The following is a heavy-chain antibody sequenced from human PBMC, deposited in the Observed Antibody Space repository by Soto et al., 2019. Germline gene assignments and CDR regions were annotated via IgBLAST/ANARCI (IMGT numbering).Heavy chain of an antibody. J-gene: IGHJ4*02. CDR3: ACDSRGYYHGAWRKTLDY. Sequence: VKVSCEASVGTFSSYAISWVRHAPRQGVEWMGGIIPIFGTANYAQKFQGRVTITADKATSTAYMELSSLRPEDTAVYYCACDSRGYYHGAWRKTLDYRGQGTLDTV. CDR1: VGTFSSYA. CDR2: IIPIFGTA. V-gene: IGHV1-69*06. D-gene: IGHD3-22*01.